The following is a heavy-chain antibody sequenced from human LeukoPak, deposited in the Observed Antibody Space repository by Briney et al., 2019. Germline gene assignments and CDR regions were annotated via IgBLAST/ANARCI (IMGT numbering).Heavy chain of an antibody. CDR1: GFTFHDYA. V-gene: IGHV3-23*01. J-gene: IGHJ3*02. D-gene: IGHD5-18*01. CDR2: IRGGGGVQ. CDR3: AKSSHSFGNDALDI. Sequence: GGSLRLSCAASGFTFHDYAMHWVRQAPGKGLEYVSVIRGGGGVQYYPASVKGRFTISRDNSKNTLYLQMNSLRAEDTAVYYCAKSSHSFGNDALDIWGQGTMVTVSS.